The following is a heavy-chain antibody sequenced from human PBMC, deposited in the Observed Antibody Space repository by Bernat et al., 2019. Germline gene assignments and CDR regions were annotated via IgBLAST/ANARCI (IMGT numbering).Heavy chain of an antibody. CDR3: ARENCSGGSCPRYYAFDI. J-gene: IGHJ3*02. Sequence: QVQLVESGGGLVKPGGSLRLSCAASGFTFSSYGMHWVRQAPGKGLEWVAVIWYDGSNKYYADSVKGRFTISRDNSKNTLYLQMNSLRAEDTAVYYCARENCSGGSCPRYYAFDIWGQGTMVTVSS. D-gene: IGHD2-15*01. V-gene: IGHV3-33*01. CDR2: IWYDGSNK. CDR1: GFTFSSYG.